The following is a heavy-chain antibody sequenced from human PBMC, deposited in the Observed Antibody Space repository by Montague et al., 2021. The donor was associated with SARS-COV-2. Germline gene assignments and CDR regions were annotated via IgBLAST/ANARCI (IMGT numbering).Heavy chain of an antibody. CDR1: GGSISSSNW. Sequence: SETLSLTCAVSGGSISSSNWWSWVRRPPGKGLEWIGEIYHSGSTNYNPSLKSRVTISVDKSKNQFSLKLSSVTAADTAVYYCVYRDYYYYYGMDVWGQGTTVTVSS. CDR3: VYRDYYYYYGMDV. V-gene: IGHV4-4*02. D-gene: IGHD5-12*01. CDR2: IYHSGST. J-gene: IGHJ6*02.